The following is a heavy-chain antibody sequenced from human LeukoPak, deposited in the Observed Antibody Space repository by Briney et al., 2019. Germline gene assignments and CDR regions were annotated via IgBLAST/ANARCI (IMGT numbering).Heavy chain of an antibody. CDR3: ARDFGRYCSSTTCYDVDY. CDR1: GGSFSGYY. J-gene: IGHJ4*02. V-gene: IGHV4-34*01. Sequence: SETLSLTCAVYGGSFSGYYWSWIRQPPGKGLEWIGEINHSGSTNYNPSLKSRVTISVDTSKNQFSLKLSSVTAADTAVYYCARDFGRYCSSTTCYDVDYWGQGTLVAVSS. CDR2: INHSGST. D-gene: IGHD2-2*01.